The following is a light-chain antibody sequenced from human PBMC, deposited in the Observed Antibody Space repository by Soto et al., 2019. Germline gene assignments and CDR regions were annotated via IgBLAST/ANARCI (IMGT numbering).Light chain of an antibody. CDR2: GAS. J-gene: IGKJ5*01. Sequence: EIVLTQSPGSLSLSPGERATLSCRASQIVGGDTLAWYQQKPGQAPRLLIYGASSRATGIPDRFSGSGSGTDFTLTISRLEPEDFAVYYCQQFGSSVTFGQGTRLENK. CDR3: QQFGSSVT. CDR1: QIVGGDT. V-gene: IGKV3-20*01.